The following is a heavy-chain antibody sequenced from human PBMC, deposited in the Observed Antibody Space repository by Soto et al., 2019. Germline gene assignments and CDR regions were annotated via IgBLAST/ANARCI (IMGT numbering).Heavy chain of an antibody. CDR2: MNPGSGDT. CDR3: ARMATFGSLNWFDP. J-gene: IGHJ5*02. V-gene: IGHV1-8*01. CDR1: GYSFNNND. Sequence: ASVKVSCKASGYSFNNNDVSWVRQATGQGLEWMGWMNPGSGDTGYAQKFQGRVTMTRDISIATAYMELSSLRSDDTAIYFCARMATFGSLNWFDPWGQGTQVTVSS. D-gene: IGHD3-16*01.